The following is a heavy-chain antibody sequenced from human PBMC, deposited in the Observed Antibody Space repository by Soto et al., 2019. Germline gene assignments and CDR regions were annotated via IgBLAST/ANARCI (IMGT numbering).Heavy chain of an antibody. CDR1: GGTFSSYA. CDR2: IIPIFGTA. V-gene: IGHV1-69*01. CDR3: ARVGYYYDSSGYHFDY. Sequence: QVQLVQSGAEVKKPGSSVKVSCKASGGTFSSYAISWVRQAPGQGLEWMGGIIPIFGTANYAQKFQGRVTITADESTSTAYMELSSLRAEDTAVYYCARVGYYYDSSGYHFDYWGQGTLVTVSS. J-gene: IGHJ4*02. D-gene: IGHD3-22*01.